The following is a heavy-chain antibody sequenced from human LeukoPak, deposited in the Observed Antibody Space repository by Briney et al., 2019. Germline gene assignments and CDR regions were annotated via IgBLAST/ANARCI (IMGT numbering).Heavy chain of an antibody. D-gene: IGHD6-6*01. CDR1: GGSISSGSYY. J-gene: IGHJ4*02. V-gene: IGHV4-61*02. Sequence: SETLSLACTVSGGSISSGSYYWSWIRQPAGKGLEWIGRIYTSGSTNYNPSLKSRVTISVDTSKNQFSLKLSSVTAADTAVYYCASAARRGFDYWGQGTLVTVSS. CDR2: IYTSGST. CDR3: ASAARRGFDY.